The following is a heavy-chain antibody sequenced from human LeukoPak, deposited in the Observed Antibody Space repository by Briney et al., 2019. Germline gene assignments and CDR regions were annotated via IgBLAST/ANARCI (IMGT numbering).Heavy chain of an antibody. CDR1: GFTFSSYW. V-gene: IGHV3-74*01. CDR3: ARVGKVATIDY. Sequence: GGSLRLSCAASGFTFSSYWMHWVRQAPGKGLVWVSRINSDGSSTSYADSVKGRFTISRDNAKNTLYLQMNSLRAEDRAVYYCARVGKVATIDYWGQGTLVNVSS. D-gene: IGHD5-12*01. J-gene: IGHJ4*02. CDR2: INSDGSST.